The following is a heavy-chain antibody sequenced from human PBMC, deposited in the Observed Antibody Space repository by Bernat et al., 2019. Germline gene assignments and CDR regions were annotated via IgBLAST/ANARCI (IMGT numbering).Heavy chain of an antibody. CDR2: ISYDGSNK. CDR1: GFTFSSYA. J-gene: IGHJ6*03. V-gene: IGHV3-30-3*01. D-gene: IGHD4-17*01. CDR3: ATDPTTVTTPRYYYYYYMDV. Sequence: QVQLVESGGGVVQPGRSLRLSCAASGFTFSSYAMHWVRQAPGKGLEWVAVISYDGSNKYYADSVKGRFTISRDNSKNTLYLQMNSLRAEDTAVYYCATDPTTVTTPRYYYYYYMDVWGKGTTVTVSS.